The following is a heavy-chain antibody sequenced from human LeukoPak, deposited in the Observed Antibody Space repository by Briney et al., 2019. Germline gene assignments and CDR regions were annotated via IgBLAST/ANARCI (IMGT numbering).Heavy chain of an antibody. CDR3: ARGGHTAMVNSDAFDI. CDR1: GGTFSSYA. J-gene: IGHJ3*02. D-gene: IGHD5-18*01. CDR2: IIPIFGTA. V-gene: IGHV1-69*01. Sequence: TCTASGGTFSSYAISWVRQAPGQGLEWMGGIIPIFGTANYAQKFQGRVTITADESTSTAYMELSSLRSEDTAVYYCARGGHTAMVNSDAFDIWGQGTMVTVSS.